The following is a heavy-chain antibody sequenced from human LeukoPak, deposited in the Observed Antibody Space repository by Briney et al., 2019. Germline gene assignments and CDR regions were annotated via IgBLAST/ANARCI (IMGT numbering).Heavy chain of an antibody. J-gene: IGHJ5*02. D-gene: IGHD6-13*01. CDR1: GFTFSKYS. V-gene: IGHV3-30*02. CDR2: MRYNGGNG. Sequence: QTGGSLRLSCAASGFTFSKYSMHWVRQAPGKGLEWVAFMRYNGGNGYYADSVKGRFTISRDTLKSMLYLQMNSLRTDDTGLYFCAKDREEQLVRGWFDPWGQGPLVTVSS. CDR3: AKDREEQLVRGWFDP.